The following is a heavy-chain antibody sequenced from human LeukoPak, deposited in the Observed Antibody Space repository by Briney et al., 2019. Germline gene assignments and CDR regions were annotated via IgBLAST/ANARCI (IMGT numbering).Heavy chain of an antibody. Sequence: SETLSLTCAVYGGSFSGYYWSWIRQPPGKGLEWIGEINHSGSTNYNPSLKSRVTISVDTSKNQFSPKLSSVTAADTAVYYCARGPRRPSYSSGWPFDYWGQGTLVTVSS. CDR2: INHSGST. CDR3: ARGPRRPSYSSGWPFDY. V-gene: IGHV4-34*01. J-gene: IGHJ4*02. CDR1: GGSFSGYY. D-gene: IGHD6-19*01.